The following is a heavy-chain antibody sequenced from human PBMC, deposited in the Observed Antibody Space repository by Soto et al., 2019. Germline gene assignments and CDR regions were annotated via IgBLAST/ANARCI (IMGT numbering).Heavy chain of an antibody. V-gene: IGHV1-18*01. Sequence: QVQLVQSGAEVKKPGASVKVSCKASGYTFTSYGISWVRQAPGQGLEWMGWISAYNGNTNYAQKLQGRVTMPTXXSXSXVYMELRSLRSDDTAVYYCARDQYCSGGSCYRGVHYWGQGTLVTVSS. CDR1: GYTFTSYG. CDR2: ISAYNGNT. J-gene: IGHJ4*02. CDR3: ARDQYCSGGSCYRGVHY. D-gene: IGHD2-15*01.